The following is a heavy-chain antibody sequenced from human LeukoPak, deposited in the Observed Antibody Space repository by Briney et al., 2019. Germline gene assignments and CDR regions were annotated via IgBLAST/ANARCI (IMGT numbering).Heavy chain of an antibody. CDR1: GYTFTGYY. J-gene: IGHJ3*02. V-gene: IGHV1-2*02. CDR2: INPNSGGT. Sequence: ASVKVSCKASGYTFTGYYMHWVRQAPGQGLEWMGWINPNSGGTNYAQKFQGRVTMTRDTSISTAYMELSRLRSDDTAVYYCAISHWEYYYDSRSAFDIWGQGTMVTVSS. D-gene: IGHD3-22*01. CDR3: AISHWEYYYDSRSAFDI.